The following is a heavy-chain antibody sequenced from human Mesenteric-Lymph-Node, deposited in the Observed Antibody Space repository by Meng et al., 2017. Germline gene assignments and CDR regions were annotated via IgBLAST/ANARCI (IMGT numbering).Heavy chain of an antibody. Sequence: QRVKSGAEVKEPGASVKVSCKASGYTFTSYHINWVRQATGQGPEWMGWMSPSTDNTGYAEKFQGRVTMTRDTSISTAYMELSSLKSEDTAVYYCARGVAAGVDYWGQGTLVTVSS. CDR1: GYTFTSYH. D-gene: IGHD6-13*01. V-gene: IGHV1-8*01. J-gene: IGHJ4*02. CDR3: ARGVAAGVDY. CDR2: MSPSTDNT.